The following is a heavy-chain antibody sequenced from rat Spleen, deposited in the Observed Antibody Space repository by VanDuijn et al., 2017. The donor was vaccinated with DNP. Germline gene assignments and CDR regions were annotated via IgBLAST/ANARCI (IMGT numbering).Heavy chain of an antibody. D-gene: IGHD1-4*01. CDR1: GFTFSDYY. CDR2: ISYNGGTP. J-gene: IGHJ3*01. CDR3: ARSRLPGYYPFAC. V-gene: IGHV5-29*01. Sequence: EVLLVESDGGLVQPGRSLKLSCAVSGFTFSDYYMAWVRQAPAKGLEWVATISYNGGTPYYRDSVKGRFTISRDDAKSSLYLQMNSLKSEDTATYYCARSRLPGYYPFACWGQGTLVTVSS.